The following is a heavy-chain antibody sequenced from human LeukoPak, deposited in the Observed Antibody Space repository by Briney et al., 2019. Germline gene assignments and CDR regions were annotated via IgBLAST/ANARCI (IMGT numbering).Heavy chain of an antibody. CDR3: ARRRVNPGDYVDY. V-gene: IGHV1-8*01. D-gene: IGHD4-17*01. CDR2: MNPNSGNT. Sequence: ASVKVSCKASGYTFTSYDINWVRQATGQGLEWMGWMNPNSGNTGYAQKFQDRVIMTRNTSISTAYMELSSLRSEDTAVYHCARRRVNPGDYVDYWGQGTLVTVSS. CDR1: GYTFTSYD. J-gene: IGHJ4*02.